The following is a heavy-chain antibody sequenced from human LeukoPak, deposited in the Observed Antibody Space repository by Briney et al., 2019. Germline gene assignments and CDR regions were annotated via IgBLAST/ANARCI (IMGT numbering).Heavy chain of an antibody. V-gene: IGHV3-23*01. J-gene: IGHJ4*02. CDR1: GFTFSSYA. CDR3: AKQYDFWSGPDY. D-gene: IGHD3-3*01. CDR2: ISGSGGST. Sequence: GGSLRLSCAASGFTFSSYAMSWVRQAPGKGLEWVSAISGSGGSTYYADSVKGQFTISRDNSKNTLYLQMNSLRVEDTAVYYCAKQYDFWSGPDYWGQGTLVTVSS.